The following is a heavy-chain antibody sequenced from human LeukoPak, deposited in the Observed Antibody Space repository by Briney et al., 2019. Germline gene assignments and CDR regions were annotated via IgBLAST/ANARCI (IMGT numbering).Heavy chain of an antibody. D-gene: IGHD1-14*01. Sequence: GRCLRLSCGASGFSFKKNAMHSVRRAPGKWLEWVAFISDDGTRVHYVDSAKGRFTISRDNSKNTLYLQMSSLKPEDTAIYHCTKAGGTTWHLGPFDFWGQGTVVTVSS. J-gene: IGHJ3*01. CDR1: GFSFKKNA. CDR3: TKAGGTTWHLGPFDF. V-gene: IGHV3-30*04. CDR2: ISDDGTRV.